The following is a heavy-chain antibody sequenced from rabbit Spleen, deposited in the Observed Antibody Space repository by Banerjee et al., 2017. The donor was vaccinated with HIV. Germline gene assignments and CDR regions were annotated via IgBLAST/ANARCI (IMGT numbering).Heavy chain of an antibody. CDR2: IYPDYGST. CDR3: ARDLTDVIGWNFGW. D-gene: IGHD4-1*01. CDR1: GIDFNSYG. Sequence: QEQLVESGGGLVTLGGSLKLSCKASGIDFNSYGISWVRQAPGKGLEWIAYIYPDYGSTDYASWVNGRFTISLDNAQNTVFLQLTSLTAADTATYFCARDLTDVIGWNFGWWGQGTLVTVS. J-gene: IGHJ6*01. V-gene: IGHV1S47*01.